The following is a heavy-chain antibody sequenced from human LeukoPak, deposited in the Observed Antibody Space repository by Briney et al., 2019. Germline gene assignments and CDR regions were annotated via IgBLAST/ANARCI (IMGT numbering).Heavy chain of an antibody. CDR3: ARHPSGRMWLQQGGWFDP. V-gene: IGHV4-39*01. Sequence: SETLSLTCTVSGGSISSYYWGWIRQPPGKGLEWIGSMYHNGSTYYNPSLKSRVTISVDTSKNQFSLRLTSVTAADTAVYYCARHPSGRMWLQQGGWFDPWGQGTLVTVSS. CDR1: GGSISSYY. D-gene: IGHD5-24*01. CDR2: MYHNGST. J-gene: IGHJ5*02.